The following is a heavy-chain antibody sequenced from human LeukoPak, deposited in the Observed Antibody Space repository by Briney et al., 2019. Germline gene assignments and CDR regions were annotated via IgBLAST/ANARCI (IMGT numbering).Heavy chain of an antibody. CDR3: AREVIIVGDSDAFDL. V-gene: IGHV4-30-4*08. CDR1: GGSISSANHV. D-gene: IGHD1-26*01. Sequence: PSETLSLTCTISGGSISSANHVWGWVRQSPGEGLEWIEYIFYDGRAHYNPYLRSRLSMSIDVPKNQFSLSLGSVTAADTAIYYCAREVIIVGDSDAFDLWGHGTMVTVSS. CDR2: IFYDGRA. J-gene: IGHJ3*01.